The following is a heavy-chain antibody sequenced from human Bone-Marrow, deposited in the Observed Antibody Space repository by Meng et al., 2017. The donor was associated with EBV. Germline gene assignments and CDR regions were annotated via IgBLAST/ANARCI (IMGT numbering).Heavy chain of an antibody. J-gene: IGHJ3*02. CDR2: ISGSGDRP. Sequence: EVQLLESGGGLVQPGGSLRLSXAASGFTFGNYAMNWVRQAPGKGLEWVSVISGSGDRPFYADSVKGRFTVSRDNSKNTLFLQLNSLRDEDTAVYYCAKGTAVTTEYVRYACDIWGQGTLVNVSS. CDR1: GFTFGNYA. V-gene: IGHV3-23*01. D-gene: IGHD4-17*01. CDR3: AKGTAVTTEYVRYACDI.